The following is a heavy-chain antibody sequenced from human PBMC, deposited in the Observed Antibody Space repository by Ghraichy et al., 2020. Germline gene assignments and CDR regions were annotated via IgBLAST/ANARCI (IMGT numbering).Heavy chain of an antibody. CDR3: ARERVLIAVAGIIDGMDV. J-gene: IGHJ6*02. D-gene: IGHD6-19*01. Sequence: LSLTCAASGFTVSSNYMSWVRQAPGKGLEWVSVIYSGGSTYYADSVKGRFTISRDNSKNTLYLQMNSLRAEDTAVYYCARERVLIAVAGIIDGMDVWGQGSTVTVSS. CDR1: GFTVSSNY. V-gene: IGHV3-66*01. CDR2: IYSGGST.